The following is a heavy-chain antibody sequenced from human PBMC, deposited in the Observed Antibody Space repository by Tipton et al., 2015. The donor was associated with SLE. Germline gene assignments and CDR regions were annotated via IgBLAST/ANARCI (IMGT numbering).Heavy chain of an antibody. Sequence: TLSLTCTVSGASVSSSFHQWSWIRQPAGEGLEWIGHSSGSATYNPSLKSRVTISVDTSKNQFSLKMTSVTAADTAEYYCAAYNSGSHAFHIWGQGTMVTVSS. CDR2: SSGSA. J-gene: IGHJ3*02. D-gene: IGHD6-19*01. V-gene: IGHV4-61*02. CDR3: AAYNSGSHAFHI. CDR1: GASVSSSFHQ.